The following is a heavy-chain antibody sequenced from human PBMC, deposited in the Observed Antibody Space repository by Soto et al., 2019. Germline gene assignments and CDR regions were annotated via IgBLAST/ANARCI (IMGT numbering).Heavy chain of an antibody. Sequence: EVQLLESGGGLVQSGGSLRLSCAASGFTFSSYAMNWVRQAPGKGLEWLSAVSVSGDSTDYAASVKGRFTISRDNSQNTLYRQMSSLSVDDTAVYYWAKAIHWSCSHCLSYFDYWGQGTLVTVSS. V-gene: IGHV3-23*01. J-gene: IGHJ4*02. CDR3: AKAIHWSCSHCLSYFDY. CDR2: VSVSGDST. CDR1: GFTFSSYA. D-gene: IGHD2-15*01.